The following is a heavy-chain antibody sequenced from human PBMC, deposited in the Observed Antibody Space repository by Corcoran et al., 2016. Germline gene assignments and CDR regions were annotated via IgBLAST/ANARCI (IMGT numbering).Heavy chain of an antibody. D-gene: IGHD3-22*01. Sequence: QVQLVQSGAEVKKPGSSVKVSCKASGGTFSSYAISWVRQAPGQGLEWMGGIIPIFGTANYAQKFQGRVTITADKSTSTGYMEMTSLSSEDTAVYYCARPLGSGYHYVADYYGMDVWGQGTTVTVSS. CDR2: IIPIFGTA. CDR3: ARPLGSGYHYVADYYGMDV. CDR1: GGTFSSYA. J-gene: IGHJ6*02. V-gene: IGHV1-69*06.